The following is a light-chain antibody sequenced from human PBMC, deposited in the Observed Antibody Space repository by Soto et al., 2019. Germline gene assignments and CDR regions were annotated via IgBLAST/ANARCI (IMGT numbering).Light chain of an antibody. CDR3: CSYAGSYPFV. CDR1: SRDVGGYNY. Sequence: QSALTQPPSVSGSPGQSVTISCTGTSRDVGGYNYVSWYQHHPGKAPKLMIYDVDKRPSGVPGRFSGSKSGNTASLTISGLQAEDEADYYCCSYAGSYPFVFGTGTKLTVL. V-gene: IGLV2-11*01. CDR2: DVD. J-gene: IGLJ1*01.